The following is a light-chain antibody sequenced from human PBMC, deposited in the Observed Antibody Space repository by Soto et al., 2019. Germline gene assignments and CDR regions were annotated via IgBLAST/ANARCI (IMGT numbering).Light chain of an antibody. CDR3: QEYYSVPYT. J-gene: IGKJ2*01. V-gene: IGKV1-27*01. CDR1: QDISNY. Sequence: DIQMTQSPSSLSASVGDRVTITCRASQDISNYLAWYQQTAGKVPKLLIYAASTLRSGVPSRFSGSGSGTDFTLTISSLQAEDVATFYCQEYYSVPYTFGQGTKLEIQ. CDR2: AAS.